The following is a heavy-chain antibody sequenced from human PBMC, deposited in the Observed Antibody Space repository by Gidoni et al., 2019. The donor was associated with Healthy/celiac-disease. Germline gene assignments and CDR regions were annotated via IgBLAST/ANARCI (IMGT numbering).Heavy chain of an antibody. J-gene: IGHJ4*02. D-gene: IGHD5-12*01. V-gene: IGHV1-18*04. CDR3: ARDQAGYGTNL. CDR1: CYTFTSYV. Sequence: QVQLVQSGAEVKNPGPSVKFSSQSSCYTFTSYVISWVRQAPGQGIDWMGWISAYNGNTNEAQKVQGRVTMTTDTSTSTADMELRSLRSDDTAVYYCARDQAGYGTNLWGQGTLVTVSS. CDR2: ISAYNGNT.